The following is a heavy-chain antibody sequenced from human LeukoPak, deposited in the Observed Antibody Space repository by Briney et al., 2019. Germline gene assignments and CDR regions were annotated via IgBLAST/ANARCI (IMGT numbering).Heavy chain of an antibody. V-gene: IGHV1-18*01. CDR2: ISAYNGNT. CDR3: ARRGDIIVVPTVRDYYYYMDV. D-gene: IGHD2-2*01. CDR1: GYTFTSYD. J-gene: IGHJ6*03. Sequence: ASVKVSCKASGYTFTSYDITWVRQAPGHGLEWMGWISAYNGNTNYAQKLQGRVTMTTDTSTSTAYMELRSLRSDDTAVYYCARRGDIIVVPTVRDYYYYMDVWGKGTTVTVSS.